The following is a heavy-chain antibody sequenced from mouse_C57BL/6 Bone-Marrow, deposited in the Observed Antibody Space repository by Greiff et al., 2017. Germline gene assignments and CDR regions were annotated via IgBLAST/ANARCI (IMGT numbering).Heavy chain of an antibody. Sequence: VQLQQSGPELVKPGASVKISCKASGYSFTDYNMNWVKQSTGKSLEWIGVINPNYGTTSYNQKFKGKATLTVDKSSSTAYMQLNSLTAEYSAVYYCAISYWYFDVWGTGTTVTVSS. CDR3: AISYWYFDV. CDR1: GYSFTDYN. V-gene: IGHV1-39*01. CDR2: INPNYGTT. J-gene: IGHJ1*03.